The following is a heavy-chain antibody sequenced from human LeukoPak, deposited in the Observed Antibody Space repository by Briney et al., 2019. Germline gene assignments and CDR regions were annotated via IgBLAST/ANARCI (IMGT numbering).Heavy chain of an antibody. CDR3: ARVRGSSYYYYGMDV. CDR1: GYTFTSYD. Sequence: ASVKVSCKASGYTFTSYDINWVRQATGQGLEWMGWMNPNSGNTGYAQKFQGRVTMTRNTSISTAYMELSSLRSEDTAVYYCARVRGSSYYYYGMDVWGQGTTVTVSS. D-gene: IGHD2-15*01. CDR2: MNPNSGNT. V-gene: IGHV1-8*01. J-gene: IGHJ6*02.